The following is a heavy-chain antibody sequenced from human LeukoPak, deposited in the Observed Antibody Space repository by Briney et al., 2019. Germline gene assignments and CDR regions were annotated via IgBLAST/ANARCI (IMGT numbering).Heavy chain of an antibody. V-gene: IGHV4-59*10. D-gene: IGHD6-13*01. CDR2: IYTSGST. CDR1: GGSISSYY. J-gene: IGHJ4*02. Sequence: PSETLSLTCAVYGGSISSYYWSWIRQPAGKGLEWIGRIYTSGSTNYNPSLKSRVSISVDTSKNQFSLKLTSVTAADTAVYYCARLYSSSWYRGPLDYWGQGTLVTVSS. CDR3: ARLYSSSWYRGPLDY.